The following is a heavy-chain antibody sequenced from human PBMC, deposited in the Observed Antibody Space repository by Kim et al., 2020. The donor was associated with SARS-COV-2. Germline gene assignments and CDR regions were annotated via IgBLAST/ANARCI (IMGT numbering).Heavy chain of an antibody. CDR2: VNPSNGDT. CDR1: GYIFTSYL. D-gene: IGHD3-10*01. J-gene: IGHJ4*02. Sequence: ASVKVSCKATGYIFTSYLIHWMRQAPGQGLEWMGIVNPSNGDTDFAQKFQGRVTMTRDTATSTVYMELSNLRSEDTALYYCAREYPLTCYFDYWGRGTL. CDR3: AREYPLTCYFDY. V-gene: IGHV1-46*01.